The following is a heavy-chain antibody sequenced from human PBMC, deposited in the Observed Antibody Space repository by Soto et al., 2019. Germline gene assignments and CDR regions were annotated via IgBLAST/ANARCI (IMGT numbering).Heavy chain of an antibody. J-gene: IGHJ3*02. CDR1: GFTFSSYA. CDR3: AKVPYYASGSKAFDI. V-gene: IGHV3-23*01. D-gene: IGHD3-10*01. Sequence: GGSLRLSCAASGFTFSSYAMSWVRQPPGKGLGWCSAISGSGGSTYYADSVKCLFAISRDNSKNTLYLQMNSLRAEDTAVYYCAKVPYYASGSKAFDIWGQGTMVTVSS. CDR2: ISGSGGST.